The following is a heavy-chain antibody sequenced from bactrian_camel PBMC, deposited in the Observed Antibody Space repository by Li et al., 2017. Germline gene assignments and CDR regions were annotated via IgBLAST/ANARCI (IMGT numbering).Heavy chain of an antibody. D-gene: IGHD6*01. CDR1: GFPFSINL. Sequence: HVQLVESGGDLVQPGGSLRLACVAASGFPFSINLIRWVRQAPGKGLEWVTNIYTDGSNTLYADSVKGRFTISRDNAKNTLYLLLNSLQTEDSGMYYCVKDGEGSWIPPRYGIDYWGNGTQVTVS. V-gene: IGHV3S6*01. J-gene: IGHJ7*01. CDR2: IYTDGSNT.